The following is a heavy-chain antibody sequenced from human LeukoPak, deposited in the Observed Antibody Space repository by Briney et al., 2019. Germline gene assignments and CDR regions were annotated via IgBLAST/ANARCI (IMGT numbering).Heavy chain of an antibody. D-gene: IGHD2-15*01. CDR3: ARARDLRYCSGGSCYGWFDY. Sequence: ASVKVSCKASGYTFTSYGISWVRQAPGQGLEWMGWISAYNGNTNYAQKLQGRVTMTTDTSTSTAYMELRSLRSDDTAVYYCARARDLRYCSGGSCYGWFDYWGQGTLVTVSS. V-gene: IGHV1-18*01. J-gene: IGHJ4*02. CDR2: ISAYNGNT. CDR1: GYTFTSYG.